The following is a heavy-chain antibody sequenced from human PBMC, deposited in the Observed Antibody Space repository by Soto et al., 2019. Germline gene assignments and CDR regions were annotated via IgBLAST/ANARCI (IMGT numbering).Heavy chain of an antibody. CDR3: ARETPYYYDSSGYFWYFDY. V-gene: IGHV4-4*07. D-gene: IGHD3-22*01. J-gene: IGHJ4*02. Sequence: QVQLQESGPGLVKPSETLSLTCTVSGGSISSYYWSWIRQPAGKGLEWIGLIYTSGSTNYNPSLKGRVTMSVDKSKNQFSLKLSSVTAADTAVYYCARETPYYYDSSGYFWYFDYWGQGTLVTVSS. CDR1: GGSISSYY. CDR2: IYTSGST.